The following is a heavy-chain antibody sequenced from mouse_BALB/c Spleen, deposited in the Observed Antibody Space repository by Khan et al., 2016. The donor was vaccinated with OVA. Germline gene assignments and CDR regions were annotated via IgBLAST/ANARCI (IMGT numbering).Heavy chain of an antibody. J-gene: IGHJ4*01. CDR3: ASIGLCRYYAMDY. V-gene: IGHV2-3*01. D-gene: IGHD2-4*01. Sequence: QVQLKQSGPGLVAPSQSLSITCTVSGFSLTSYGVNWVRQPPGKGLEWLGVIWGDGSTNYHSALKSRLRISKDNSTSQVFLKLHSLQTADTATYYCASIGLCRYYAMDYWGQGTSVTVSS. CDR2: IWGDGST. CDR1: GFSLTSYG.